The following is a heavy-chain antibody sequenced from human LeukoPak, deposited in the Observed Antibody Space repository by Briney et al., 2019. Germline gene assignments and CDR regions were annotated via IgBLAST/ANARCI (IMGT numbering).Heavy chain of an antibody. D-gene: IGHD1-26*01. CDR2: TYHTGST. CDR1: GGPVTEYY. CDR3: ARDRGSTGYYYLDS. J-gene: IGHJ4*02. Sequence: SETLSLTCSVSGGPVTEYYWSWVRQPPGKGLEWIGYTYHTGSTNYSPSLKSRVTMSVDASRNQFSLKLVSVTAADTAVYYCARDRGSTGYYYLDSWGQGILVTVSS. V-gene: IGHV4-59*02.